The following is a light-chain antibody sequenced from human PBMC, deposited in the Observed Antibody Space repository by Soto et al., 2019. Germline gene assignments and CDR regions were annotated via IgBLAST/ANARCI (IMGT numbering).Light chain of an antibody. V-gene: IGLV3-21*02. Sequence: SYELTQPPSVSVAPGQTARITCGGNNIGSKSVHWYQQKPGQAPVLGVYDDSDRPSGIPERFSGSNSGNPATLTIIRVEAGDEADYYCQVWDSRSDHVVFGGGTQLTVL. CDR3: QVWDSRSDHVV. CDR1: NIGSKS. J-gene: IGLJ2*01. CDR2: DDS.